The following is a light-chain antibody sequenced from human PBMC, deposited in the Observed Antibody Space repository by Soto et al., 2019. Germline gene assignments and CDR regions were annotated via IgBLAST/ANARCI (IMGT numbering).Light chain of an antibody. J-gene: IGKJ1*01. Sequence: DIQMTQSPSTLSGSVGDRVTITCRASQGIANYFAWYQQKPGKAPKLLIYDASSLESGVPSRFSGSGSGTEFTLTISSLQPDDFATYYCQQYNSYSWTFGQGTKVDIK. CDR3: QQYNSYSWT. CDR2: DAS. CDR1: QGIANY. V-gene: IGKV1-5*01.